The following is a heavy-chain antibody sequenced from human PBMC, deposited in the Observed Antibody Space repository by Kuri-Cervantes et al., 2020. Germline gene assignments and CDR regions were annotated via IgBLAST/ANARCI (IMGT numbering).Heavy chain of an antibody. J-gene: IGHJ3*02. CDR3: ARGLVVVPAARKVGAFDI. CDR1: GGSISSYY. Sequence: SETLSLTCTVSGGSISSYYWSWIRQPPGKGLEWIGEINHSGSTNYNPSLKSRVTISVDTSKNQFSLKLSSVTAADTAVYYCARGLVVVPAARKVGAFDIWGQGTMVTVSS. CDR2: INHSGST. V-gene: IGHV4-34*01. D-gene: IGHD2-2*01.